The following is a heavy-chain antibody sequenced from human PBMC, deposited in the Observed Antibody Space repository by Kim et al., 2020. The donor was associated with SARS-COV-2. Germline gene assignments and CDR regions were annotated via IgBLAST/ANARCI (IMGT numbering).Heavy chain of an antibody. Sequence: GGSLRLSCAASGFTFSSYGMHWVRQAPGKGLEWVAVISYDGSNKYYADSVKGRFTISRDNSKNTLYLQMNSLRAEDTAVYYCAKDVSSGYSYGSATLFYYYYGMDVWGQGTTVTVSS. CDR3: AKDVSSGYSYGSATLFYYYYGMDV. V-gene: IGHV3-30*18. D-gene: IGHD5-18*01. J-gene: IGHJ6*02. CDR1: GFTFSSYG. CDR2: ISYDGSNK.